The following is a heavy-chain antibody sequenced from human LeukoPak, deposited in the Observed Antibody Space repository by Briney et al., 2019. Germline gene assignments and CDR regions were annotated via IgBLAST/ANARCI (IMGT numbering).Heavy chain of an antibody. J-gene: IGHJ4*02. CDR3: ARVGGWSTFDY. CDR2: IYYSGST. CDR1: GGSISSYY. D-gene: IGHD6-19*01. V-gene: IGHV4-59*01. Sequence: PPETLSLTCTVSGGSISSYYWSWIRQPPGKGLEWIGYIYYSGSTNYNPSLKSRVTISVDTSKNQFSLKLSSVTAADTAVYYCARVGGWSTFDYWGQGTLVTVSS.